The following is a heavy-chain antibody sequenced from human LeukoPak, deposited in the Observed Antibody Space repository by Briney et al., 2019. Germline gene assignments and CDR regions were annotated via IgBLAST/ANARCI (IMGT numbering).Heavy chain of an antibody. CDR3: ARDSWTDMITFGGVTHFDY. V-gene: IGHV1-2*02. CDR2: INPNSGGT. CDR1: GYTFTGYY. Sequence: ASVKVSCKASGYTFTGYYMHWVRQAPGQGLEWMGWINPNSGGTNYAQKFQGRVTMTRDTSISTAYMELSRLRSDDTAVYYCARDSWTDMITFGGVTHFDYWGQGTLVTVSS. J-gene: IGHJ4*02. D-gene: IGHD3-16*01.